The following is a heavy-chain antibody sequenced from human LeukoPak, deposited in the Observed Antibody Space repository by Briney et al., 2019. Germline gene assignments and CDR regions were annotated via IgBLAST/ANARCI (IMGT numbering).Heavy chain of an antibody. D-gene: IGHD6-19*01. J-gene: IGHJ4*02. CDR3: ARHASPTELQWLGPYYFDY. CDR1: GGSISSYY. Sequence: PSETLSLTCTVSGGSISSYYWSWIRQPPGKGLEWIGYIYYSGSTNYNPSLKSRVTISVDTSKNQFSLKLSSVTAADTAVYYCARHASPTELQWLGPYYFDYWGQGTLVTVSS. V-gene: IGHV4-59*08. CDR2: IYYSGST.